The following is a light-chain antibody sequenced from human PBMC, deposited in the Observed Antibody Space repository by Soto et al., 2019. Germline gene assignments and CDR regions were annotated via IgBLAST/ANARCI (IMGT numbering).Light chain of an antibody. Sequence: QSVLTQPPSASGTPGQRVTISCSGSDSNIGSNTVHWYRQLPGTAPKLLIYSDDQRPSGVPDRFSGFKYGTSASRAIGGLQSEDEADYHCAAWDDRLNAWVLGGGTKLTVL. CDR2: SDD. V-gene: IGLV1-44*01. CDR1: DSNIGSNT. J-gene: IGLJ3*02. CDR3: AAWDDRLNAWV.